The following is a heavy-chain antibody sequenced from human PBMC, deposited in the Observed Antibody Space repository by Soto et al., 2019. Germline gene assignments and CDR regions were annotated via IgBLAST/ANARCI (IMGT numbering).Heavy chain of an antibody. CDR1: GFTFSSYW. D-gene: IGHD6-19*01. Sequence: GSLRLSCAASGFTFSSYWMHWVRQAPGKGLVWVSRINSDGSSTSYADSVKGRFTISRDNAKNTLYLQMNSLRAEDTAVYYCARARIAVAGYDYWGQGTLVTVSS. J-gene: IGHJ4*02. CDR3: ARARIAVAGYDY. CDR2: INSDGSST. V-gene: IGHV3-74*01.